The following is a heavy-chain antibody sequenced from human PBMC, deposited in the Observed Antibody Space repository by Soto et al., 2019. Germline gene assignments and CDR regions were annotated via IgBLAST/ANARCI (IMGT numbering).Heavy chain of an antibody. J-gene: IGHJ4*02. CDR3: ARGGIRTAPQLSY. Sequence: QVQLVESGGGVVQPGRSLRLSCAASGFTFSSYGMHWVRQAPGKGLEWVAVIWYDGSNKYYADSVKGRFTISRDNSKNTLYLQRNSLRAEDTAVYYCARGGIRTAPQLSYWGQGTLVTVSS. V-gene: IGHV3-33*01. D-gene: IGHD1-26*01. CDR1: GFTFSSYG. CDR2: IWYDGSNK.